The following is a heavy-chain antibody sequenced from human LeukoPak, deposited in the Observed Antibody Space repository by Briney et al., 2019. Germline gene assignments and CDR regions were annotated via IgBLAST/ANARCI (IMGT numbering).Heavy chain of an antibody. CDR3: ARYRRHGQNGLDY. CDR2: IYHSGST. V-gene: IGHV4-59*01. CDR1: GGSITNYD. Sequence: PSETLSLTCTVSGGSITNYDWNWIRQPPGKGLEWIGYIYHSGSTNYNPSLKSRLTMSIDSSKKQFSLKLGSVTSADTAVYYCARYRRHGQNGLDYWGQGMLVTVSS. J-gene: IGHJ4*02. D-gene: IGHD5-24*01.